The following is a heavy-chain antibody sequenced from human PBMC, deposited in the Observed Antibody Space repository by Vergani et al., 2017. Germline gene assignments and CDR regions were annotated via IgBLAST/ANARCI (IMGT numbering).Heavy chain of an antibody. CDR3: ASGSGSDY. CDR2: IYPGDSDT. Sequence: VQLVQSGAEVKKPGASVKVSCKASGYTFTGYYMHWVRQAPGQGLEWMGIIYPGDSDTRYSPSFQGQVTISADKSISTAYLQWSSLKASDTAMYYCASGSGSDYWGQGTLVTVSS. V-gene: IGHV5-51*01. J-gene: IGHJ4*02. CDR1: GYTFTGYY. D-gene: IGHD3-10*01.